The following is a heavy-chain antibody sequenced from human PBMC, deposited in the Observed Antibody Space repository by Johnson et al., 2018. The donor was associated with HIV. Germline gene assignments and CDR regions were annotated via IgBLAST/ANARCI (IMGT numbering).Heavy chain of an antibody. CDR3: ARLPSGYSRDAFDI. V-gene: IGHV3-NL1*01. J-gene: IGHJ3*02. CDR1: GFTFSSYD. D-gene: IGHD5-18*01. CDR2: IRWNSETT. Sequence: QMLLVESGGGLVQPGGSLRLSCAASGFTFSSYDMHWVRQATGKGLEWVSGIRWNSETTAYADAVKGRFTISRDNSKNTLYLQMNSLRAEDTALYYCARLPSGYSRDAFDIWGQGTMVTVSS.